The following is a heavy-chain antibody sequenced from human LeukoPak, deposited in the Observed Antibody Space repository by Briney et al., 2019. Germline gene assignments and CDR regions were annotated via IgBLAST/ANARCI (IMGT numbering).Heavy chain of an antibody. CDR1: GYTFTSYY. Sequence: WASVKVSCKASGYTFTSYYMHWVRQAPGQGLEWMGIINPSGGSTSYAQKLQGRVTMTTDTSTSTAYMELRSLRSDDTAVYYCARRSGSYYLDWGQGTLVTVSS. J-gene: IGHJ4*02. CDR3: ARRSGSYYLD. CDR2: INPSGGST. D-gene: IGHD1-26*01. V-gene: IGHV1-46*01.